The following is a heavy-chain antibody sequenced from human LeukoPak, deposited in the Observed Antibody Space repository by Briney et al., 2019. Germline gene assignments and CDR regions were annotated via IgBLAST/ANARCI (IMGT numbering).Heavy chain of an antibody. CDR1: GGSISSYY. D-gene: IGHD2/OR15-2a*01. Sequence: SETLSLTCTVSGGSISSYYWSWIRQPPGKGLEWIGYIYYSGSTNYNPSLKSRFTISVDTSKNQFSLKLSSVTAADTAVYYCAREEYGAFDIWGQGTMVTVSS. J-gene: IGHJ3*02. CDR2: IYYSGST. V-gene: IGHV4-59*01. CDR3: AREEYGAFDI.